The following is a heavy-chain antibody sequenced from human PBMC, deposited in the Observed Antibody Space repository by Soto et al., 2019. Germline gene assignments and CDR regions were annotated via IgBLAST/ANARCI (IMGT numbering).Heavy chain of an antibody. CDR1: GFTFSGSA. Sequence: GGSLRLSCAASGFTFSGSAMHWVLQASGKGLEWVGRIRSKANSYATAYAASVKGRFTISRDDSKNTAYLQMNSLKTEDTAVYYCTRQAHAERGNWFDPWGQGTLVTVSS. CDR3: TRQAHAERGNWFDP. V-gene: IGHV3-73*01. J-gene: IGHJ5*02. CDR2: IRSKANSYAT. D-gene: IGHD1-1*01.